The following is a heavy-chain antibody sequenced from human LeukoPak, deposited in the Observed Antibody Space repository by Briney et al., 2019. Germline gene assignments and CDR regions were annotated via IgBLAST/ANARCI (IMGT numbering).Heavy chain of an antibody. D-gene: IGHD2-21*01. V-gene: IGHV4-4*07. J-gene: IGHJ4*02. CDR2: IYTDGST. CDR3: ARAPSGCGGTCAFDS. CDR1: GGSISNSF. Sequence: SETLSLTCTVSGGSISNSFWSWIRQPAGKGLEWIGRIYTDGSTNSNPSLRSRLTMSLDTSKNQFSLKLTSVTAADTAVYFCARAPSGCGGTCAFDSWGQGTRVNVSS.